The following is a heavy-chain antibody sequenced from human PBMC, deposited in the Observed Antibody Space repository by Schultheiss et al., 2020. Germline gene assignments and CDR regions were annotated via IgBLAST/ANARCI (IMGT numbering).Heavy chain of an antibody. CDR1: GFTFSSYE. Sequence: ESLKISCAASGFTFSSYEMNWVRQAPGKGLEWIGSIYYSGSTYYNPSIKSRVTISVDTSKNQFSLKLSSVTAADTAVYYCARGSVGVDYWGQGTLVTVSS. D-gene: IGHD3-10*01. CDR3: ARGSVGVDY. CDR2: IYYSGST. V-gene: IGHV4-39*07. J-gene: IGHJ4*02.